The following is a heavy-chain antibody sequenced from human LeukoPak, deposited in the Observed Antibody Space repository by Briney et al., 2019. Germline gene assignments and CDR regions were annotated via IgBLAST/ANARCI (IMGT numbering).Heavy chain of an antibody. CDR1: GGSINSGGYY. CDR2: IYYSGST. V-gene: IGHV4-31*03. D-gene: IGHD5-18*01. CDR3: ARRDSHGFSYYFDY. J-gene: IGHJ4*02. Sequence: SETLSLTCTVSGGSINSGGYYWSWIRQHPGKGLEWIGYIYYSGSTYYNPSLKSRATISVDTSKNQFSLNLSSVTAADTAVYYCARRDSHGFSYYFDYWGQGALVTVSS.